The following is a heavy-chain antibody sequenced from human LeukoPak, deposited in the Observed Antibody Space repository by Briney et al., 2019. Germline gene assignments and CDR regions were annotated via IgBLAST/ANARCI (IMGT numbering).Heavy chain of an antibody. D-gene: IGHD4-11*01. CDR3: AKDAVTVATPYFDF. Sequence: ASVKFSCKTSGFTFTGYYVHWVRQAPGQGLEWMGWINLNSGGTTYAQNFQGRVTMTRDTSISTAYMGLSRLRSDDTAVYFCAKDAVTVATPYFDFWGQGTLVTVSS. V-gene: IGHV1-2*02. CDR2: INLNSGGT. J-gene: IGHJ4*02. CDR1: GFTFTGYY.